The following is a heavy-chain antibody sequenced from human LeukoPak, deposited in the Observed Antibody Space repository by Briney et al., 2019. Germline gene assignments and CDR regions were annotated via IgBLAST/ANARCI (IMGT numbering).Heavy chain of an antibody. D-gene: IGHD2-8*01. CDR3: ANGNRCTSPNCLGYYYFYMDV. Sequence: AGSLRLSCAASGFTFRSYAMNWVRQAPGGGLEWVSGFSGSGGSTYYADSVMGRFSISRDNSKNTLYLQMNSLRAEDTAVYYCANGNRCTSPNCLGYYYFYMDVWGKGTTVTVSS. V-gene: IGHV3-23*01. J-gene: IGHJ6*03. CDR1: GFTFRSYA. CDR2: FSGSGGST.